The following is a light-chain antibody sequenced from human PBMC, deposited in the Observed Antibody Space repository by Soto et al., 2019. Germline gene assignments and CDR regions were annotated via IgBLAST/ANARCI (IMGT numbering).Light chain of an antibody. CDR1: QSLLHRNGQND. V-gene: IGKV2-28*01. J-gene: IGKJ1*01. CDR2: LGS. CDR3: MQALQTPRT. Sequence: DIVMTQSPLSLPVTRGEPASISCRSSQSLLHRNGQNDLDWYLQKSGQPPQLLIYLGSNRPSGVPDRISGNGSGTDFTLKISRVEPGDVGVYYCMQALQTPRTFGHGTTVEIK.